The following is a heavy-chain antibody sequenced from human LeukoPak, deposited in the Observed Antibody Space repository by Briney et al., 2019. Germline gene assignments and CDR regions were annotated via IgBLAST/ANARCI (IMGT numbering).Heavy chain of an antibody. J-gene: IGHJ5*02. Sequence: PSETLSLTCTVSGGFISNYYWNWLRQPPGKRLEWIGSVYHSGNTNYNPSLGSRVTMSVDTSKNQFSLKLSSVTATDTAVYYCARRISGDYGNCLDPWGQGTLVTVSS. CDR1: GGFISNYY. CDR2: VYHSGNT. V-gene: IGHV4-59*01. CDR3: ARRISGDYGNCLDP. D-gene: IGHD4-17*01.